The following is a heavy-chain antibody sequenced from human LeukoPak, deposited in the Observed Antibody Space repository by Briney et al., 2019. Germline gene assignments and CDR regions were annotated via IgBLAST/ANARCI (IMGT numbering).Heavy chain of an antibody. CDR3: AKGPVDGYYYYYYMDV. CDR1: GFTFSSYS. CDR2: ISISSSTI. D-gene: IGHD6-19*01. V-gene: IGHV3-48*04. J-gene: IGHJ6*03. Sequence: GGSLRLSCAASGFTFSSYSMNWVRQAPGKGLDWISYISISSSTIYYADSVKGRFTISRDNAKNSLYLQMNSLRAEDTAVYYCAKGPVDGYYYYYYMDVCGKGSTVTVSS.